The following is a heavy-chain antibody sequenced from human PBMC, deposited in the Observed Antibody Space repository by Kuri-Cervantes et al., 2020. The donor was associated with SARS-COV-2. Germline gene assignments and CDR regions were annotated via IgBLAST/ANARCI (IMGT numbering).Heavy chain of an antibody. D-gene: IGHD2-15*01. CDR1: GGSISSRTYY. CDR2: IYYSGST. J-gene: IGHJ3*02. CDR3: ARHLQYCSGASCYSGFDAFDI. V-gene: IGHV4-39*01. Sequence: SETLSLTCTVSGGSISSRTYYWGWIRQPPGKGLEWVGNIYYSGSTYYNPSLKSRLIVSVDTSKNQFSLKLTSVTAADTAVYYCARHLQYCSGASCYSGFDAFDIWGQGTMVTVSS.